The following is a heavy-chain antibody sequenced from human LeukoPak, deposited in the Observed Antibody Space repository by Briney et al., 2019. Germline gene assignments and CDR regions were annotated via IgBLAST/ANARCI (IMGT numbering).Heavy chain of an antibody. D-gene: IGHD2/OR15-2a*01. V-gene: IGHV4-59*08. CDR1: GGSISSYY. CDR3: AGHHPRNTVDF. J-gene: IGHJ4*02. CDR2: ISDTGSI. Sequence: PSETLSLTCTVSGGSISSYYWSWIRQPPGKGLEWIAYISDTGSINYNPSLKSRVTISLDTSRNQFSLKLSSVTVADTAVYYCAGHHPRNTVDFWGQGTLVTVSS.